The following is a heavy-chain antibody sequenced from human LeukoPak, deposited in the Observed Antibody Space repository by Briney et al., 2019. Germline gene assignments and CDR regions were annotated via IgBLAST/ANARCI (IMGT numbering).Heavy chain of an antibody. CDR3: AEAPVTSCRGAFCYPFDY. J-gene: IGHJ4*01. V-gene: IGHV3-23*01. Sequence: GGSLRLSCTASGLSLNNYAMSWVRQVPGKGLEWVSASSSSDDGKWYAESVRGRFTISRDTSKNTVYLQMNSLRVEHAGVYYCAEAPVTSCRGAFCYPFDYWGHGTLVTVSS. CDR2: SSSSDDGK. D-gene: IGHD2-21*01. CDR1: GLSLNNYA.